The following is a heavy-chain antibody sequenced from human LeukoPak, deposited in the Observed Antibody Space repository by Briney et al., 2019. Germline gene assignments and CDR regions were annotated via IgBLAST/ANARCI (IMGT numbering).Heavy chain of an antibody. J-gene: IGHJ5*02. CDR3: ARVGFGELSWFDP. Sequence: SVKVSCKASGGTFSSYAISWVRQAPGQGLEWMGGIIPIFGTANYAQKFQGRVTITTDESTSTAYMELSSLRSEDTAVYYCARVGFGELSWFDPWGQGTLVTVSS. CDR1: GGTFSSYA. CDR2: IIPIFGTA. V-gene: IGHV1-69*05. D-gene: IGHD3-10*01.